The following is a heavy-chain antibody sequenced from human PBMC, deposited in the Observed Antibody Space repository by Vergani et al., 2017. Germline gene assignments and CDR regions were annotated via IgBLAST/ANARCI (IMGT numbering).Heavy chain of an antibody. CDR2: ISWNSGNI. CDR1: GFTFDDYA. Sequence: EVQLVESGGDLVQPGRSLRLSCAASGFTFDDYAMHWVRQVPGKGLEWVSGISWNSGNIDYADSVKGRFTISRDNAKNSLYLQMKSLRAEETALYHCAKGVSYSNALFDYWGQGTLVTVSS. CDR3: AKGVSYSNALFDY. V-gene: IGHV3-9*01. J-gene: IGHJ4*02. D-gene: IGHD5-18*01.